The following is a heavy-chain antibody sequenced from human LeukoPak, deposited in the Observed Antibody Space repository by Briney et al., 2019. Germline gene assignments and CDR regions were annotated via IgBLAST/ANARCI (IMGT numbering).Heavy chain of an antibody. J-gene: IGHJ6*02. CDR3: ARIYGREAPGYGMDV. CDR2: IYPVDYHT. D-gene: IGHD3-10*01. CDR1: GYSFTNQL. Sequence: GESLKISRKGSGYSFTNQLIGRGRQMPGKGPEWMGIIYPVDYHTRYSLCFQGQVSISVDKSISTAYLQWSSRKASDTAMYYCARIYGREAPGYGMDVWGQGTRVTVSS. V-gene: IGHV5-51*01.